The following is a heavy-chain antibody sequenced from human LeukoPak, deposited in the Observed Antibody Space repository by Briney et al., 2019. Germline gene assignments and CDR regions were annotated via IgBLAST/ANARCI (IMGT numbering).Heavy chain of an antibody. Sequence: TGGSLRLSCAASGFTFSSYSMNWVRQAPGKGLEWVSSISSGSTYVYYADSVQGRFTISRDNAQSSMYLQMNSLRAEDTAVYYCGRVGGRSKAAKGDAFHIWGQGTMVVVSS. CDR3: GRVGGRSKAAKGDAFHI. V-gene: IGHV3-21*01. CDR2: ISSGSTYV. CDR1: GFTFSSYS. D-gene: IGHD6-6*01. J-gene: IGHJ3*02.